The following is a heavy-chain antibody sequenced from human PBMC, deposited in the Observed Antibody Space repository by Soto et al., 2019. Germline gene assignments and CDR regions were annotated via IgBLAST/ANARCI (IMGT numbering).Heavy chain of an antibody. CDR2: IYYSGST. CDR3: AREGVYDSSGYDFDY. CDR1: GGSISSGGYY. Sequence: QVQLQESGPGLVKPSQTLSLTCTVSGGSISSGGYYWSWIRQHPGKGLEWIGYIYYSGSTYYNPSLKSRVTRSVDTYNNHFSLKLCSVTSADTAVYYWAREGVYDSSGYDFDYWGQGTLVTVSS. D-gene: IGHD3-22*01. J-gene: IGHJ4*02. V-gene: IGHV4-31*03.